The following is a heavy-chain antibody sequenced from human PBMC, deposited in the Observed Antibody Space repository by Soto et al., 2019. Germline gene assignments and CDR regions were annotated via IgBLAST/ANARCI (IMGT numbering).Heavy chain of an antibody. CDR2: INHSGST. J-gene: IGHJ4*02. CDR3: ARKTKYGSGSYLTEYYFDY. CDR1: GGSFSGYY. V-gene: IGHV4-34*01. Sequence: KPSETLSLTCAVYGGSFSGYYWSWIRQPPGKGLEWIGEINHSGSTNYNPSLKSRVTISVDTSKNQFSLKLSSVTAADTAVYYCARKTKYGSGSYLTEYYFDYWGQGTLVTVSS. D-gene: IGHD3-10*01.